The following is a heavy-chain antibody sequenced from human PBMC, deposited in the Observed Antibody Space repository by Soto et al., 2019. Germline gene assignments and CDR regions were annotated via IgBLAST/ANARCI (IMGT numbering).Heavy chain of an antibody. D-gene: IGHD2-2*01. J-gene: IGHJ5*02. CDR1: GGSISSCSYY. Sequence: SETLSLTCTVSGGSISSCSYYWGWIRQTPGKGLEWIGTIYYMGIAYYNPSLRSRVTISIDTSKNQFSLKLSSVTAADTAIYYCARRAYQVIGWFDPWGQGTLVTVSS. CDR3: ARRAYQVIGWFDP. V-gene: IGHV4-39*01. CDR2: IYYMGIA.